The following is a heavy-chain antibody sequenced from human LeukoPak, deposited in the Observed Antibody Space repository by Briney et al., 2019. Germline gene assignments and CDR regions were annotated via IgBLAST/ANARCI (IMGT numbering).Heavy chain of an antibody. CDR1: GGSISSYY. CDR3: ASLYDSSGYSDF. V-gene: IGHV4-59*08. CDR2: ISYSAST. Sequence: PSETLSLTGTVPGGSISSYYWSWIRQPPGKGLEWIGYISYSASTNYSPSLKSRLTISVDTSKNQFSLKLSSVTAADTAVYYCASLYDSSGYSDFWGQGTLVTVSS. D-gene: IGHD3-22*01. J-gene: IGHJ4*02.